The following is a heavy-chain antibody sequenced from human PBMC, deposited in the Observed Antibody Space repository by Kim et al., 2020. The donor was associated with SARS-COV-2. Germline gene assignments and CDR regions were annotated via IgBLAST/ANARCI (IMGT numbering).Heavy chain of an antibody. Sequence: NPSLQSRVTISVDTSKNQFSLKLSSVTAADTAVYYCARDFNYGSGSYPAYWGQGTLVTVSS. CDR3: ARDFNYGSGSYPAY. V-gene: IGHV4-59*01. J-gene: IGHJ4*02. D-gene: IGHD3-10*01.